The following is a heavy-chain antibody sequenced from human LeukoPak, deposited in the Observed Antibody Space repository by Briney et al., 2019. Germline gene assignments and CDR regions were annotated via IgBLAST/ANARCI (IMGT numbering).Heavy chain of an antibody. Sequence: GGSLRLSCAASGITFSSYWMHWVRQAPGKGLVWVSRITSDGSNTNYADSVKGRFTISRDNAKNTLYLHMNSLRAEDTAVYYXARGGRIQLERRGYFDYWGQGTLVTVSS. CDR1: GITFSSYW. D-gene: IGHD1-1*01. CDR2: ITSDGSNT. CDR3: ARGGRIQLERRGYFDY. V-gene: IGHV3-74*01. J-gene: IGHJ4*02.